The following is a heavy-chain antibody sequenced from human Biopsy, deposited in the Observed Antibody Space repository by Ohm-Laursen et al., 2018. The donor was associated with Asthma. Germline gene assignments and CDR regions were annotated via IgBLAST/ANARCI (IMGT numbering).Heavy chain of an antibody. V-gene: IGHV4-61*01. Sequence: GTLSLTCTVSGGSVSSGSYYWSWIRQPPGKGLAWVSYISYSGSTDYNPSLKSRLTISMDTSKNQFSLKLSSVTAAGTAVYYCARVPTTLRYFDLWGRGTWSLSPQ. CDR3: ARVPTTLRYFDL. CDR2: ISYSGST. J-gene: IGHJ2*01. CDR1: GGSVSSGSYY. D-gene: IGHD2-15*01.